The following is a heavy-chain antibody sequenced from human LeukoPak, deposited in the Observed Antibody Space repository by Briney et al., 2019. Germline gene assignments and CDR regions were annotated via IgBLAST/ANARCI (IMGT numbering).Heavy chain of an antibody. CDR3: ARDFNSGYAFKPAFDY. CDR2: IKQDGTEE. Sequence: PGGSLRLSCAVSGFTFSSYWMTWVRQAPGKGLEWVADIKQDGTEEYYVDSVKGRFTISRDNAKNSLYLQMNSLRAEDTAVYFCARDFNSGYAFKPAFDYWGQGTLVTVSS. J-gene: IGHJ4*02. D-gene: IGHD5-12*01. V-gene: IGHV3-7*05. CDR1: GFTFSSYW.